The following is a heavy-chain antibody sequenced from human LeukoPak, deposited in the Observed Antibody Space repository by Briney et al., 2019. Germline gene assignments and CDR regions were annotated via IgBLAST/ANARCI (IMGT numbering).Heavy chain of an antibody. Sequence: SETLSLTCTVSGGSISSYYWSWIRQPPGKGLEWIGYIYYSGSTNYNPSLKSRVTISVDTSKNQFSLKLSSVTAADTAVYYCAGHQTATLYYFDYWGQGTLVTVSS. J-gene: IGHJ4*02. CDR2: IYYSGST. CDR3: AGHQTATLYYFDY. CDR1: GGSISSYY. D-gene: IGHD5-18*01. V-gene: IGHV4-59*08.